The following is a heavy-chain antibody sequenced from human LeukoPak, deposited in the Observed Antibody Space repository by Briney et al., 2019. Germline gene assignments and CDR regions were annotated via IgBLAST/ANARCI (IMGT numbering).Heavy chain of an antibody. J-gene: IGHJ4*02. D-gene: IGHD3-3*01. CDR1: GFTFSSYG. CDR2: ISSSSSYI. CDR3: ARHREGFLEWLATAAGVQLDY. Sequence: PGGTLRLSCAASGFTFSSYGMNWVRQAPGKGLEWVSSISSSSSYIYYADSVKGRFAISRDNAKNSLYLQMNSLRAEDTVVYYCARHREGFLEWLATAAGVQLDYWGQGTLVTVSS. V-gene: IGHV3-21*01.